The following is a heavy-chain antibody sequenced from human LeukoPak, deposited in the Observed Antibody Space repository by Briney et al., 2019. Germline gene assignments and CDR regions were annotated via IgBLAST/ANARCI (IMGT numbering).Heavy chain of an antibody. J-gene: IGHJ5*02. CDR2: FDPEDGET. D-gene: IGHD1-26*01. V-gene: IGHV1-24*01. CDR3: ATVAYSGSSRRFDP. CDR1: GYTLTELS. Sequence: ASVKVSCKVSGYTLTELSMHWVRQAPGKGLEWMGGFDPEDGETIYAQKFQGRVTMTEDTSTDTAYMELSSLRSEDTAVYYCATVAYSGSSRRFDPWGQGTLVTVSS.